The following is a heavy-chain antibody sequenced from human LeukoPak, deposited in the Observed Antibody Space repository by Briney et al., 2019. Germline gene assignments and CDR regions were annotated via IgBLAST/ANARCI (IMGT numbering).Heavy chain of an antibody. CDR1: NGSVSSTDYY. D-gene: IGHD3-9*01. Sequence: SETLSLICTVSNGSVSSTDYYWGWIRQPPGKRLEWIGNIYYSGSTYYNPSLRSRVTMSVDTSKNQFSLKMSSVAAADTAVYYCARLSKGRYFDYIFDYWGQGTLVTVSS. J-gene: IGHJ4*02. CDR3: ARLSKGRYFDYIFDY. V-gene: IGHV4-39*01. CDR2: IYYSGST.